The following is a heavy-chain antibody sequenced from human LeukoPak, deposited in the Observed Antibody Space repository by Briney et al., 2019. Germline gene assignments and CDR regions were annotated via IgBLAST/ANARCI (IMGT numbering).Heavy chain of an antibody. CDR2: THPGDSDT. J-gene: IGHJ4*02. CDR3: ARLDDSSGYYSFDY. CDR1: GSSFTSYW. D-gene: IGHD3-22*01. Sequence: GASLQISCEGSGSSFTSYWIGWVRQLPGKGLEWMGITHPGDSDTRYSPSFQGQVTISADKSISTAYLQWSSLKASDTAMYYCARLDDSSGYYSFDYWGQGTLVTVSS. V-gene: IGHV5-51*01.